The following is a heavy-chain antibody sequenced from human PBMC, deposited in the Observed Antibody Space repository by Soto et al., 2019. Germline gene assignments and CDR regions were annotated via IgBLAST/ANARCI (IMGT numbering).Heavy chain of an antibody. CDR1: GASITDNY. CDR3: ARALDYDFWGGRTWFYP. D-gene: IGHD3-3*01. V-gene: IGHV4-59*01. Sequence: QVQLHQSGPGLVRPSEALTLTCDVSGASITDNYWSWIRQSPGKGPEWIGYVHYSGLANHNPSLKRGVHMAMETSKNRLFLKVDSVTPEDTAVYYCARALDYDFWGGRTWFYPWGQGILVTVSS. CDR2: VHYSGLA. J-gene: IGHJ5*02.